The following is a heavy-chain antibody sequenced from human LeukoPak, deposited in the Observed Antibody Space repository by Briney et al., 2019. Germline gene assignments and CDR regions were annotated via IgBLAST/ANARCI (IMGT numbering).Heavy chain of an antibody. D-gene: IGHD3-22*01. CDR2: IYHTGRT. J-gene: IGHJ3*02. Sequence: PSETLSLTCAVSGDSMTSNNWWSWVRQPPGKGLEWIGDIYHTGRTNYNPSLKSRVTISVDKSKKQFSLKLSSVTAADTAVYYCARALPGDSSGYYKNDAFDIWGQGTMVTVSS. CDR3: ARALPGDSSGYYKNDAFDI. V-gene: IGHV4-4*02. CDR1: GDSMTSNNW.